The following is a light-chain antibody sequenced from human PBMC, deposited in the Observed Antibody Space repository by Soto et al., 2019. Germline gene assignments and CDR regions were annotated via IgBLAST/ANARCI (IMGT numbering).Light chain of an antibody. Sequence: QSVLAQPASVSASPGQSITISCTGTSSDVGRYKYVSWYQHHPGKAPKLLIYDVTNRPSGVSNRFSGSKSGNTSSLTISGLQAEDEADYYCKSFTASNTLVFGGGTQLTVL. J-gene: IGLJ2*01. CDR2: DVT. CDR1: SSDVGRYKY. V-gene: IGLV2-14*03. CDR3: KSFTASNTLV.